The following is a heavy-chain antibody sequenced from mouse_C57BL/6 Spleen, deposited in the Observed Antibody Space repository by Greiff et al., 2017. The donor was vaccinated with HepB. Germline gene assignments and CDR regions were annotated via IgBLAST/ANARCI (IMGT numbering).Heavy chain of an antibody. CDR3: ARLNYSNFWYFDV. V-gene: IGHV1-82*01. D-gene: IGHD2-5*01. CDR2: IYPGDGDT. Sequence: VQLQQSGPELVKPGASVKISCKASGYAFSSSWMNWVKQRPGKGLEWIGRIYPGDGDTNYNGKFKGKATLTADKSSSTAYMQISSLTSEDSAVYFCARLNYSNFWYFDVWGTGTTVTVSS. J-gene: IGHJ1*03. CDR1: GYAFSSSW.